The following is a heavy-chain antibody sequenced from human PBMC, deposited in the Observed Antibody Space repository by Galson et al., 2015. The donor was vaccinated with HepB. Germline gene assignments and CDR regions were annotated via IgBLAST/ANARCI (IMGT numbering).Heavy chain of an antibody. V-gene: IGHV6-1*01. D-gene: IGHD2-21*01. CDR2: TYYMSKRDN. Sequence: CAISGDSVSSNSAAWNWIRQSPSRGLEWLGRTYYMSKRDNSYAVSVKSRITINPDTTKNQFSLQLNSVTPEDTAIYYCARQLAYCVANTCQIFFDYWGQGTLVTVSS. CDR3: ARQLAYCVANTCQIFFDY. CDR1: GDSVSSNSAA. J-gene: IGHJ4*02.